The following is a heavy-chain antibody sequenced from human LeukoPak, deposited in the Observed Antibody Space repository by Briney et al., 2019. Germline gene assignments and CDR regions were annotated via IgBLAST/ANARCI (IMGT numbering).Heavy chain of an antibody. D-gene: IGHD2-15*01. J-gene: IGHJ2*01. V-gene: IGHV1-2*02. CDR2: INPNSGGT. CDR1: GYTFTGSY. Sequence: ASVKVSCKASGYTFTGSYMHWVRQAPGQGLEWMGWINPNSGGTNYAQKFQGRVTMTTDTSITTAYMELSRLRSDDTAVYYCARGVAATWCIDLWGRGTLVSVSS. CDR3: ARGVAATWCIDL.